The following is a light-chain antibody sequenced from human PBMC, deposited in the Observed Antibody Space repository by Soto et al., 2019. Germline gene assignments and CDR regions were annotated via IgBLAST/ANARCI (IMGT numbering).Light chain of an antibody. CDR1: SSDVGGYNY. Sequence: QSASVSGSPGQSITISCTGTSSDVGGYNYVSWYQQHPGKAPQLMIYEVTNRPSGVSNRFSGSKSGNTASLTISGLQAEDEADYYCSSYTSRSTLGVFGSGTKLTVL. CDR3: SSYTSRSTLGV. CDR2: EVT. J-gene: IGLJ1*01. V-gene: IGLV2-14*01.